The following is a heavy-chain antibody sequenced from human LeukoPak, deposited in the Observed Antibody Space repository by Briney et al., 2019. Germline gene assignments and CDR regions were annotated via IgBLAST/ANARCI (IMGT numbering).Heavy chain of an antibody. D-gene: IGHD5-12*01. V-gene: IGHV3-48*03. CDR2: ISSSGSTI. J-gene: IGHJ4*02. CDR1: GFTFSSYE. Sequence: GGSLRLSCAASGFTFSSYEMNWVRQAPGKGLEWVSYISSSGSTIYYADSVKGRFTISRDNAKNSLYLQMNSLRAEDTAVYYCARVGGYSGYDPKDYYFDYWGQGTLVAVSS. CDR3: ARVGGYSGYDPKDYYFDY.